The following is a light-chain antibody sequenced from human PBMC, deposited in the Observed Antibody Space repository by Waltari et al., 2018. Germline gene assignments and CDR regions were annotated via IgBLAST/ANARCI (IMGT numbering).Light chain of an antibody. Sequence: QSALTQPPSASGSPGQSVTISCTGTSSDVGAYNYVSWYQQYPGKAPKLIMYEVTSRPSGVLDRFSGSKSGNTASLTVSGLQADDEADYYCCSHGGSNNFYIFGTGTTVTVL. CDR2: EVT. CDR1: SSDVGAYNY. J-gene: IGLJ1*01. V-gene: IGLV2-8*01. CDR3: CSHGGSNNFYI.